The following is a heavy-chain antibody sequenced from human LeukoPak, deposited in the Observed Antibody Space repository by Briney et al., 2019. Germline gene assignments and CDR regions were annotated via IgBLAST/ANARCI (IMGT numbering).Heavy chain of an antibody. CDR2: ISSDGTYT. Sequence: PGGSLRLSCAASGFTFSSHLMHWVRHAPGKGLVWVSRISSDGTYTNYADSVRGRFTISRDNAKNTLYLQMKSLRVEDTAIYYCAKDQGGHYWEYGMNVWGHGTTVTVSS. D-gene: IGHD3-22*01. CDR3: AKDQGGHYWEYGMNV. V-gene: IGHV3-74*01. CDR1: GFTFSSHL. J-gene: IGHJ6*02.